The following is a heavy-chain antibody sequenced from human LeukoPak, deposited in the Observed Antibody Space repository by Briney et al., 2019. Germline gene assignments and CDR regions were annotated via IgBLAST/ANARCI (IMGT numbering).Heavy chain of an antibody. Sequence: PSETLSLTCAIYSESFSGYFWSWIRQPPGKGLEWIGEINYSGSTNYNPSLKSRVTISLDTSRNQFSLRLTSVTAADTAVYYCARTYSSSSIYYYYYMDVWGKGTTVTVSS. CDR3: ARTYSSSSIYYYYYMDV. CDR2: INYSGST. CDR1: SESFSGYF. V-gene: IGHV4-34*01. D-gene: IGHD6-6*01. J-gene: IGHJ6*03.